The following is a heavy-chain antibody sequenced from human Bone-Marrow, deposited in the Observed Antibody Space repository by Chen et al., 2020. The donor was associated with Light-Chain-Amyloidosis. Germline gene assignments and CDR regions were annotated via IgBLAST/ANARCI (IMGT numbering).Heavy chain of an antibody. CDR3: ARRRDGYNFDY. Sequence: EVQLEQSGPEVKKPGESLKISCKGSGYTFPNYWIGWVRQMPGKGLEWMVVIYPDDFAARYRPSFEGQVTISADKSITTAYLQWRSLKASDTAMYYCARRRDGYNFDYWGQGTLVTVSS. V-gene: IGHV5-51*01. J-gene: IGHJ4*02. CDR1: GYTFPNYW. D-gene: IGHD5-12*01. CDR2: IYPDDFAA.